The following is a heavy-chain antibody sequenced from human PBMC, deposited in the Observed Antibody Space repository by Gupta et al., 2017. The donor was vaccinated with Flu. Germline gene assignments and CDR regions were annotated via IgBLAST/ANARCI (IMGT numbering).Heavy chain of an antibody. Sequence: EVQLVESGGGLVKPGGSLRLSCAASGFTFSNAWMSWVRQVPGKGLEWVGHIKTKADGGTTDYAAAVKGRFSISRDDSKNTLFLQMNSLTSEDTAVYFCTTELRAVAMPLGLGSDYWGQGTLVTVS. J-gene: IGHJ4*02. D-gene: IGHD2-15*01. V-gene: IGHV3-15*01. CDR3: TTELRAVAMPLGLGSDY. CDR1: GFTFSNAW. CDR2: IKTKADGGTT.